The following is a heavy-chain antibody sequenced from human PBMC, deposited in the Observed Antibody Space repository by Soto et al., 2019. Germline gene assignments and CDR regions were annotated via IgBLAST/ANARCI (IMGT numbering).Heavy chain of an antibody. V-gene: IGHV4-34*01. D-gene: IGHD1-1*01. CDR3: ARNRLEDWFDP. J-gene: IGHJ5*02. CDR2: INQSGSA. CDR1: GGSFSGYN. Sequence: QVQLQQWGAGLLKPSETLSLTCAVYGGSFSGYNWSWIRQPPGKGLEWIGEINQSGSANYSPSLKSRVTISVDTSKNQFSLKLSSVTAADTAVYYCARNRLEDWFDPWGQGTLVTVSS.